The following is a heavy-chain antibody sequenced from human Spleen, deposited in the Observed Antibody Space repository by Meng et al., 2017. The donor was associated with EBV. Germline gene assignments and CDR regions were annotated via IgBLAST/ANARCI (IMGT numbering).Heavy chain of an antibody. Sequence: QVRLVQSGAEVKKPGSSVKVSCKASGGSFRSSAISWLRQAPGQGLEWMGGFLPILGTPNYAQRFQGRVMISADESTTTAYMEMRSLTLDDTAVYYCARESPDRSTDPWGQGTLVTVFS. CDR1: GGSFRSSA. CDR2: FLPILGTP. CDR3: ARESPDRSTDP. V-gene: IGHV1-69*01. J-gene: IGHJ5*02.